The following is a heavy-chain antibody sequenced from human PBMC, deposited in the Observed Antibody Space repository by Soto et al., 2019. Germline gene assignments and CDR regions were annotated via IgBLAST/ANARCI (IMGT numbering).Heavy chain of an antibody. V-gene: IGHV1-8*01. D-gene: IGHD3-3*01. CDR1: AYPFTSYA. CDR2: MNPNSVNT. Sequence: DSVKVSCKSPAYPFTSYAINCVRKANGQGLEWLGWMNPNSVNTVYAQKFQGRVTRTRNTSISTAQMELSSLRSQNTAVYYCAGLVYYDQDVGGHGTSVAVSS. CDR3: AGLVYYDQDV. J-gene: IGHJ6*02.